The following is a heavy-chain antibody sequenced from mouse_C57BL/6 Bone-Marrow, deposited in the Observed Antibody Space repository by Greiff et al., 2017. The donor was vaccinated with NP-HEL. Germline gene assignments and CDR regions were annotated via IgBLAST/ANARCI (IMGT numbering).Heavy chain of an antibody. Sequence: VQLQQSGAELVRPGASVKLSCKASGYTFTDYYINWVKQRPGQGLEWIARIYPGSGNTYYNEKFKGKATLTAEKSSSTAYMQLSSLTSEDSAVYFCARSLYYYGSSLYFDYWGQGTTLTVSS. V-gene: IGHV1-76*01. J-gene: IGHJ2*01. CDR3: ARSLYYYGSSLYFDY. D-gene: IGHD1-1*01. CDR2: IYPGSGNT. CDR1: GYTFTDYY.